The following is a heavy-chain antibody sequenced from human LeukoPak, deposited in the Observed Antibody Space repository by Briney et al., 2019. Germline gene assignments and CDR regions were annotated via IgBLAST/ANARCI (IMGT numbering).Heavy chain of an antibody. CDR2: IYTSGST. CDR1: GGSFSSYY. J-gene: IGHJ4*02. D-gene: IGHD3-22*01. V-gene: IGHV4-59*10. CDR3: ARGPLYDSSGYPGDY. Sequence: SETLSLTCAVYGGSFSSYYWSWIRQPAGKGLEWIGRIYTSGSTNYNPSLKSRVTMSVDTSKNQFSLKLSSVTAADTAVYYCARGPLYDSSGYPGDYWGQGTLVTVSS.